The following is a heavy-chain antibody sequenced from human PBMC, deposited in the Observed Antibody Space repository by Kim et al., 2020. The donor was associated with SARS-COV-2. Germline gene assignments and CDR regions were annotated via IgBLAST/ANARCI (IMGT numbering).Heavy chain of an antibody. V-gene: IGHV5-51*01. CDR1: GYTYTTYW. D-gene: IGHD4-17*01. CDR2: ISPGMSDT. J-gene: IGHJ4*02. CDR3: VRYGGTTTHHLEF. Sequence: GESLKISCKGFGYTYTTYWIGWVRQVPGKGLEWMGIISPGMSDTRYNPSFQGQVTISADRSTSTAFLQWDSLKASDTAMYFCVRYGGTTTHHLEFWGQGSLITVSS.